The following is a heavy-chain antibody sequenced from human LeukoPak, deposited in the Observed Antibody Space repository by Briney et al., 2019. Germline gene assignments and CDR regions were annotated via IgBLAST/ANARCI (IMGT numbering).Heavy chain of an antibody. J-gene: IGHJ4*02. CDR1: GGSFSGYY. Sequence: SETLSLTCAVYGGSFSGYYCNWIRQSPGKGLVWIGEINLSGGTNYNPSLKSRVTISVDTSKNQFSLKLTSVTAADTAVYYCASAKRRGHSYGHFEHWGQGTLVIVSS. CDR2: INLSGGT. D-gene: IGHD5-18*01. CDR3: ASAKRRGHSYGHFEH. V-gene: IGHV4-34*01.